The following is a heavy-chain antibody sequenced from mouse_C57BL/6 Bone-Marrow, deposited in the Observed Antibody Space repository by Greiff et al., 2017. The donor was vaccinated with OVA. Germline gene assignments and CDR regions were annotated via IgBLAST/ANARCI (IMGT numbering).Heavy chain of an antibody. CDR3: ASYGWDYYGSSFYY. Sequence: QVQLQQSGPELVKPGASVKISCKASGYTFTDYYIQWVKQRPGQGLEWIGWIYPGSGNTNYNEKFKGKATLTVDTSSSTAYMQLSSLTSEDPAVYFCASYGWDYYGSSFYYWGKSPTLTVSS. J-gene: IGHJ2*01. CDR2: IYPGSGNT. V-gene: IGHV1-84*01. D-gene: IGHD1-1*01. CDR1: GYTFTDYY.